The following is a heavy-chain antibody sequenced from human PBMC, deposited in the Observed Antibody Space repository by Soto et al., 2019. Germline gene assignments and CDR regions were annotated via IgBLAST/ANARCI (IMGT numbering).Heavy chain of an antibody. CDR1: GGSISSSSYY. J-gene: IGHJ6*02. CDR3: ARQEQQLVYYYYGMDV. Sequence: ATLSLTCTVSGGSISSSSYYWGWIRQPPGKGLEWIGSIYYSGSTYYNPSLKSRVTISVDTSKNQFSLKLSSVTAADTAVYYCARQEQQLVYYYYGMDVWGQGTTVTVSS. V-gene: IGHV4-39*01. CDR2: IYYSGST. D-gene: IGHD6-13*01.